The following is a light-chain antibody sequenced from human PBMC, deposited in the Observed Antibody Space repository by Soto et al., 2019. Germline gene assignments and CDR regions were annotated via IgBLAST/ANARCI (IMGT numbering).Light chain of an antibody. CDR3: HSYDGSLRGYV. J-gene: IGLJ1*01. V-gene: IGLV1-40*01. CDR1: SSNIGAGYD. Sequence: QSVLTQPPSVSGAPGQRVTISCTGSSSNIGAGYDVHWYQQLPGTAPKLLIYGNSNRPSGVPDRFSGSKSGTSASLAITGLQAEDEADYYCHSYDGSLRGYVFGTGTKVTVL. CDR2: GNS.